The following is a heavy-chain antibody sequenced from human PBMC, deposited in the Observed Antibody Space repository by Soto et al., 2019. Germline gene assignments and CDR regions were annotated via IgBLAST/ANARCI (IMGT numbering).Heavy chain of an antibody. CDR2: IYYSGTT. Sequence: QVQLQESGPGLVKPSQTLSLTCTVSGGSISSGGYYWSWIRQNPGKGLEWIGYIYYSGTTNYNPSLNSRLTISVDTSKNQFSLKLNSMTAADTAVYYCARDESATDAFDIWGQGTMVTVSS. D-gene: IGHD5-12*01. V-gene: IGHV4-31*03. CDR3: ARDESATDAFDI. J-gene: IGHJ3*02. CDR1: GGSISSGGYY.